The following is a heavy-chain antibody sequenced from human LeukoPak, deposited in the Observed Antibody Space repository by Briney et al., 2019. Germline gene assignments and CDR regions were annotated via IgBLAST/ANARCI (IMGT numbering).Heavy chain of an antibody. V-gene: IGHV4-4*07. Sequence: PSETLSPTCTASGGSISSYYWSWIRPPAGKGLGWIGSIYTSGSTNYNPSLKSRVTMSVDTSKNQFSLKLSSVTAADTAVYYCARETYGQQLAPYYYYYYMDVWGKGTTVTISS. CDR2: IYTSGST. D-gene: IGHD6-13*01. CDR3: ARETYGQQLAPYYYYYYMDV. J-gene: IGHJ6*03. CDR1: GGSISSYY.